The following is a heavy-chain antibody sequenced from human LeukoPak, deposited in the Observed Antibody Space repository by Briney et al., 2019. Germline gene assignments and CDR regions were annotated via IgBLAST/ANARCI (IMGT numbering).Heavy chain of an antibody. D-gene: IGHD3-3*01. V-gene: IGHV5-51*01. CDR1: GYSFTSYW. J-gene: IGHJ4*02. Sequence: GESLKISCKGSGYSFTSYWIGWVRQMPGKCLEWMGIIYPGDSDTRYSPSFQGQVTISADKSISTAYLQWSSLKASDTAMYYCARHSGIRGYYDFRSGYSPLDYWGQGTLVTVSS. CDR3: ARHSGIRGYYDFRSGYSPLDY. CDR2: IYPGDSDT.